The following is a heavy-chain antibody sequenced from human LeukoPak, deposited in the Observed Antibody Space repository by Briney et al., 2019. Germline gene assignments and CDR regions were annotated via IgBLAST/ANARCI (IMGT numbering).Heavy chain of an antibody. CDR1: GGSISSGDHY. V-gene: IGHV4-30-4*02. CDR2: IYYSGDT. Sequence: SETLSLTCTVSGGSISSGDHYWSWIRQPPGKGLEWIGYIYYSGDTSYNPSLKSRVTISVDTSKNQFSLKLSSVTAADTAVYYCARVRLYTLDYWGQGTLVTVSS. J-gene: IGHJ4*02. D-gene: IGHD3-16*02. CDR3: ARVRLYTLDY.